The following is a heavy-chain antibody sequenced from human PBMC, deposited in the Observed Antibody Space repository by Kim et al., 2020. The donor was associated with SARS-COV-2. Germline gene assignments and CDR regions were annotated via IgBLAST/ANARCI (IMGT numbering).Heavy chain of an antibody. Sequence: ADSVKGRFTISRDNSKNTLYLQMNSLGAEDTAVYYCARGTGSSGYYYFDYWGQGTLVTVSS. J-gene: IGHJ4*02. CDR3: ARGTGSSGYYYFDY. D-gene: IGHD3-22*01. V-gene: IGHV3-53*01.